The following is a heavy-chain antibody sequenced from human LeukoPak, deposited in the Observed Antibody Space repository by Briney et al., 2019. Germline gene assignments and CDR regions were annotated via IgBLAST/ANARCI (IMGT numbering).Heavy chain of an antibody. D-gene: IGHD2-2*02. CDR3: ARVPRGVLGYCSSTSCYTAWFDP. J-gene: IGHJ5*02. V-gene: IGHV1-2*02. CDR2: INPNSGGT. Sequence: ASVKVSCKASGYTFTGYYMHWVRQAPGQGLEWMGWINPNSGGTNYAQKLQGRVTMTTDTSTSTAYMELRSLRSDDTAVYYCARVPRGVLGYCSSTSCYTAWFDPWGQGTLVTVSS. CDR1: GYTFTGYY.